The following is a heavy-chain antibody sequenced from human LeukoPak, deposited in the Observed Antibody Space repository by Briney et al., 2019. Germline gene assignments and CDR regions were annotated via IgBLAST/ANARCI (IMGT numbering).Heavy chain of an antibody. CDR1: GFTFSTYG. Sequence: GGSLRLSCATSGFTFSTYGMHWVRQAPGKGLEWVAVIWYDGSNKYYADSVKGRFTISRDNSKNTLYLQMNSLRAEDTAVYYCAKVPYSSSSDYWGQGTLVTVSS. CDR3: AKVPYSSSSDY. J-gene: IGHJ4*02. D-gene: IGHD6-6*01. V-gene: IGHV3-30*02. CDR2: IWYDGSNK.